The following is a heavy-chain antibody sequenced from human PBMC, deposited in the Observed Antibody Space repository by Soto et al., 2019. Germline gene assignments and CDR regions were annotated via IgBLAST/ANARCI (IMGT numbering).Heavy chain of an antibody. CDR2: IIPIFGKV. J-gene: IGHJ5*02. CDR3: AKMDPSFEGGEGFDP. CDR1: GDTFSNFA. Sequence: QVQLVQSGAEVRKPGSSVKVSCQASGDTFSNFAITWVLQAPGQGLDWMGGIIPIFGKVYYAHKLQGRVTITADEATSTAYMELVSLRSDDTATYYCAKMDPSFEGGEGFDPWGQGTLVTVSS. D-gene: IGHD3-16*01. V-gene: IGHV1-69*01.